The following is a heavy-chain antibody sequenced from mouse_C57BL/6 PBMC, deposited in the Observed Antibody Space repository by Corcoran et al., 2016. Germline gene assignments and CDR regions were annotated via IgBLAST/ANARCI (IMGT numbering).Heavy chain of an antibody. CDR2: IDPANGNT. CDR1: GFNIKNTY. J-gene: IGHJ4*01. CDR3: VLPDYYGSSYAMDY. V-gene: IGHV14-3*01. D-gene: IGHD1-1*01. Sequence: EVQLPQSVAELLRPGASVKLSCTASGFNIKNTYMHWVKQRPVQGLEWIGRIDPANGNTKYAPKFQGKATITADTSSNTAYLQLSSLTSEDTAIYYCVLPDYYGSSYAMDYWGQGTSVTVSS.